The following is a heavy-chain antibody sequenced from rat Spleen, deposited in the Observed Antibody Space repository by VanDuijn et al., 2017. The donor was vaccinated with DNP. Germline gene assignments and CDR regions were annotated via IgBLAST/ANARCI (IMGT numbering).Heavy chain of an antibody. D-gene: IGHD1-2*01. V-gene: IGHV2-30*01. CDR1: GFSLTSYN. J-gene: IGHJ4*01. CDR2: IWTGGST. CDR3: ARSRIAYYSNYNYAMDA. Sequence: QVQLKESGPGLVQPSQTLSLTCTVSGFSLTSYNVHWVRQPTGKGLEWMGIIWTGGSTDYNSALKSRLSISRDTSKSQVFLKMNSLQTEDIATYYCARSRIAYYSNYNYAMDAWGQGTSVTVSS.